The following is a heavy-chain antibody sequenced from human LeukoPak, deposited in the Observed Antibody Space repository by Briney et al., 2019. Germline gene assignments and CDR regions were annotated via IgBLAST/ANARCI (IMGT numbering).Heavy chain of an antibody. D-gene: IGHD3-9*01. CDR3: AKGSIRYFDWLLSMPLDY. V-gene: IGHV4-4*02. J-gene: IGHJ4*02. CDR2: IFHSGST. CDR1: GGSISNSNW. Sequence: SGTLSLTCVVSGGSISNSNWWSWVRQPPGKGLEWIGEIFHSGSTKYNPSLKSRVTMSVDTSKNQFSLKLSSVTAADTAVYYCAKGSIRYFDWLLSMPLDYWGQGTLVTVSS.